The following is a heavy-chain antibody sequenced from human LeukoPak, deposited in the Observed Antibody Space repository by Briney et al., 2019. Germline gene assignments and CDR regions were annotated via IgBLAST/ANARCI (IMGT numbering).Heavy chain of an antibody. CDR1: GYTFTGYY. V-gene: IGHV1-2*06. D-gene: IGHD3-10*01. J-gene: IGHJ5*02. CDR2: INPNSGGT. CDR3: ARGGSGSYFSWLDP. Sequence: ASVKVSCKASGYTFTGYYIHLVRQAPGQGLECMGRINPNSGGTNYAQKFQGRVTMTRDTSISTAYMELNRLRSDDTAVYYCARGGSGSYFSWLDPWGQGTLVTVSS.